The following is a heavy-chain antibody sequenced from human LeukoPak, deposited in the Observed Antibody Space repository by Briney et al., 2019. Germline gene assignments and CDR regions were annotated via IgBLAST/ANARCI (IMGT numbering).Heavy chain of an antibody. CDR1: GFSFSSYS. V-gene: IGHV3-48*01. Sequence: GSLRLSCASSGFSFSSYSMNWGRQGPGQGLKWVSYISISSSTIYYADSVMGRFTISRDNAKNSLYPQMNSLRAEDTGVYYCATGIDYDLPDYWGQGTLVTVSS. CDR3: ATGIDYDLPDY. J-gene: IGHJ4*02. D-gene: IGHD3-3*01. CDR2: ISISSSTI.